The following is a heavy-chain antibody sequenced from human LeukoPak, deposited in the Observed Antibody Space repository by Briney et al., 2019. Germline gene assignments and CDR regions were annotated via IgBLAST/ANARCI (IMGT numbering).Heavy chain of an antibody. Sequence: SQTLSLTCVISVDSVSSNSAAWNWIRQSPSRCLEWLGRTYYRLKWNTDYAVSVKSRITINPDTSKNHFSLQLNSVTPEETAVYYCAKSRGDAFEIWGQGTMVTVSS. CDR3: AKSRGDAFEI. J-gene: IGHJ3*02. CDR2: TYYRLKWNT. CDR1: VDSVSSNSAA. V-gene: IGHV6-1*01.